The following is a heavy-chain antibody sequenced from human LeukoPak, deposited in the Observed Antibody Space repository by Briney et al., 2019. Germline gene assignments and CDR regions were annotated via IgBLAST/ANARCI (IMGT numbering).Heavy chain of an antibody. V-gene: IGHV3-21*04. D-gene: IGHD3-10*01. CDR3: AAVTMVRGVIIKSDY. J-gene: IGHJ4*02. CDR1: GFTFDDYA. Sequence: GGSLRLSCAASGFTFDDYAMHWVRQAPGKGLEWVSSISSSSSYIYYADSVKGRFTISRDNAKNSLYLQMNSLRAEDTAVYYCAAVTMVRGVIIKSDYWGQGTLVTVSS. CDR2: ISSSSSYI.